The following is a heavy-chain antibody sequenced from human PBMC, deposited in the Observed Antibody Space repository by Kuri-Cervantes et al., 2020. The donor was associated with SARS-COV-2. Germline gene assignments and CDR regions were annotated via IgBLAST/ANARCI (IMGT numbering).Heavy chain of an antibody. CDR1: GFTFSSYS. D-gene: IGHD4-23*01. Sequence: GESLKISCAASGFTFSSYSMNWVRQAPGKGLEWVSYISSSSSTIYYADSVKGRFAISRDNAKNSLYLQMNSLRAEDTAVYYCAREFATYGGNSYYYYYCGMDVWGQGTTVTVSS. CDR3: AREFATYGGNSYYYYYCGMDV. V-gene: IGHV3-48*01. CDR2: ISSSSSTI. J-gene: IGHJ6*02.